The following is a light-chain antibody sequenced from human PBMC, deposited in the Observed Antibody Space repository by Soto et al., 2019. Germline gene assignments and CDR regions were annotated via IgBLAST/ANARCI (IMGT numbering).Light chain of an antibody. V-gene: IGKV3-20*01. CDR3: QQSGSSPFT. CDR2: GAS. CDR1: QSISSSY. J-gene: IGKJ3*01. Sequence: EVVLTQSPGTLSLSPGERATLSCRASQSISSSYLAWYQQKPGQGPRLLIYGASNRATGVPDRFSGSGSGTDFTLTISRLEPEDFAVYYCQQSGSSPFTFGPGTKVDIK.